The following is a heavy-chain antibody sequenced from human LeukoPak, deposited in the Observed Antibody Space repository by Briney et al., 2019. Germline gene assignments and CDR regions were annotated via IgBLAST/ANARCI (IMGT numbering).Heavy chain of an antibody. J-gene: IGHJ4*02. D-gene: IGHD3-10*01. CDR1: GFTFDDYG. V-gene: IGHV3-20*04. CDR3: ARKGYYGSGTYLDY. Sequence: GGSLRLSCAASGFTFDDYGMSWVRQAPGKGLEWVSDINWNVDRTGYADSVKGRFTISRDNAKNSLYLQINSLRAEDTALYYCARKGYYGSGTYLDYWGQGTLVTVSS. CDR2: INWNVDRT.